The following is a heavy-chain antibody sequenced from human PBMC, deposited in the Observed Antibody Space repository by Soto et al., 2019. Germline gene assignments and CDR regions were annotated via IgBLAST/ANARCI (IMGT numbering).Heavy chain of an antibody. J-gene: IGHJ4*02. V-gene: IGHV1-18*01. CDR3: ARARYGDY. Sequence: QVHLVQSGAEVKKPGASVKVSCKGSGYAFTTYGITLVRQAPGQGLEWMGWISAHNGNTNYAQKPQGRVTVTRDTSTSTAYLALRSLRSDDTAVYYCARARYGDYWGQGALVTVSS. D-gene: IGHD1-1*01. CDR2: ISAHNGNT. CDR1: GYAFTTYG.